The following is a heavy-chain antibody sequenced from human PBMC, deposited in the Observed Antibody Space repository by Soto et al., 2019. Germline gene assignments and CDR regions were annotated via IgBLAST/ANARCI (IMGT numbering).Heavy chain of an antibody. D-gene: IGHD6-13*01. CDR1: GYMFTGYY. V-gene: IGHV1-2*02. CDR2: INPDSGDT. J-gene: IGHJ5*02. CDR3: TRSRGAAAGIVASGINWFDP. Sequence: ASVKVSRKASGYMFTGYYIHWVRQAPGQGLEWMGWINPDSGDTNYAQRFQGRVTMTRDTSISTAYMELSRLRSDDTAVFYCTRSRGAAAGIVASGINWFDPWGQGTLVTVS.